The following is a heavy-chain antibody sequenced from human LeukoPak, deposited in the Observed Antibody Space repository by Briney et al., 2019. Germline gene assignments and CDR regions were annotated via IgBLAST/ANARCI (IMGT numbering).Heavy chain of an antibody. Sequence: GESLKISCKGSGYTFTGYYMHWVRQAPGQGLEWMGWINPNSGGTNYAQKFQGRVTMTRDTSISTAYMELSRLRSDDTAVYYCARADSSGWSLAGPHPIDYWGQGTLVTVSS. J-gene: IGHJ4*02. V-gene: IGHV1-2*02. CDR3: ARADSSGWSLAGPHPIDY. CDR2: INPNSGGT. CDR1: GYTFTGYY. D-gene: IGHD6-19*01.